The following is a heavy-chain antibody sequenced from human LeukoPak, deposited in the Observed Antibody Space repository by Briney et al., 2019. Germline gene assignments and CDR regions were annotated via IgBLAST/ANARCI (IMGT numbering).Heavy chain of an antibody. J-gene: IGHJ6*02. Sequence: LSGGSLRLSCAASGFPFSNHAMSWVRQPPGKGLEWVSAILGSGGGTYYTDSVKGRFTTSRDNSRNTLYLQMNSLRAKDTAVYYCATTPGAYYYYHMDVWGQGTTVTVSS. CDR2: ILGSGGGT. CDR3: ATTPGAYYYYHMDV. CDR1: GFPFSNHA. D-gene: IGHD3-10*01. V-gene: IGHV3-23*01.